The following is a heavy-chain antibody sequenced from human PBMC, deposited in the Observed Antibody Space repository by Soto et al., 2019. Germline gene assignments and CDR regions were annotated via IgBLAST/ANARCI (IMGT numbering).Heavy chain of an antibody. CDR1: GYSFTSYW. CDR3: ARLPDFWSGYWAPPHDQGMDV. Sequence: GESLKISCKGSGYSFTSYWISWVRQMPGKGLEWMGRIDPSDSYTNYSPSFQGHVTISADKSISTAYLQWSSLKASDTAMYYCARLPDFWSGYWAPPHDQGMDVWGQGTTVTVSS. V-gene: IGHV5-10-1*01. J-gene: IGHJ6*02. CDR2: IDPSDSYT. D-gene: IGHD3-3*01.